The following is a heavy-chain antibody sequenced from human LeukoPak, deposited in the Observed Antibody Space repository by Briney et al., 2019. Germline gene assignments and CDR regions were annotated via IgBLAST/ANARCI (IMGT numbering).Heavy chain of an antibody. CDR1: GGSISSFY. CDR2: ISYSGTT. J-gene: IGHJ4*02. CDR3: ARTSLAFCGGDCYSHPFDY. D-gene: IGHD2-21*01. Sequence: SETLSLTCTISGGSISSFYWSWIRQPPGKGLEWIGYISYSGTTNYNPSLKSRVTISLDTSKNQFSLSLSSATAADTAVYYCARTSLAFCGGDCYSHPFDYWGQETLVTVSS. V-gene: IGHV4-59*01.